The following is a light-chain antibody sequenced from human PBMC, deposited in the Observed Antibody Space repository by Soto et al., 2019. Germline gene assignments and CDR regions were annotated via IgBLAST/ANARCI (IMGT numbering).Light chain of an antibody. CDR1: HILLHSNGYNY. V-gene: IGKV2-28*01. CDR3: MQGTHWPIT. Sequence: TVITQSPLSLPVTPGEPASISCRSSHILLHSNGYNYLDWYLQKPGQSPQLLIYLGSNRASGVPDRFSGSGSDTYFTLEISRVEADDVGVYYCMQGTHWPITFGQGTRLEIK. CDR2: LGS. J-gene: IGKJ5*01.